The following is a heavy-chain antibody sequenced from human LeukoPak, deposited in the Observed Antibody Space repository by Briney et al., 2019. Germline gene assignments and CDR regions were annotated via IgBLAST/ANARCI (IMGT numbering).Heavy chain of an antibody. J-gene: IGHJ4*02. D-gene: IGHD3-10*01. CDR2: ISSSSSYI. CDR3: ARDPMVRGAALDY. Sequence: PRGSLRLSCAASGFTFSSYSMNWVRQAPGKGLEWVSSISSSSSYIYYADSVKGRFTISRDNAKNSLYLQMNSLRAEDTAVYYCARDPMVRGAALDYWGQGTLVTVSS. CDR1: GFTFSSYS. V-gene: IGHV3-21*01.